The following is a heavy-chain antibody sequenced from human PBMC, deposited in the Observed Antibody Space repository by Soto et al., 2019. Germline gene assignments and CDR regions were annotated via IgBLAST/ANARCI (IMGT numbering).Heavy chain of an antibody. D-gene: IGHD1-26*01. CDR3: ARASGSYTYYYNYGMDV. CDR1: GGSVSSGSYY. CDR2: IYYSGST. Sequence: TSETLSLTCTVSGGSVSSGSYYWSWIRQPPGKGLEWIGYIYYSGSTNYNPPLKSRVTISVDTSKNQFSLKLSSVTAADTAVYYCARASGSYTYYYNYGMDVWGQGTTVTVSS. J-gene: IGHJ6*02. V-gene: IGHV4-61*01.